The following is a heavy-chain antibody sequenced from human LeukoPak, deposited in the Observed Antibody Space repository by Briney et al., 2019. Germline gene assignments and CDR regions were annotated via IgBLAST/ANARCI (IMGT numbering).Heavy chain of an antibody. V-gene: IGHV4-39*07. CDR1: GGSISSSSYY. CDR3: ARVLGGYDSLYYFDY. D-gene: IGHD5-12*01. J-gene: IGHJ4*02. Sequence: SETLSLTCTVSGGSISSSSYYWGWIRQPPGKGLEWIGSIYYSGSTYYNPSLKSRVTISVDTSKNQFSLKLSSVTAADTAVYYCARVLGGYDSLYYFDYWGQGTLVTVSS. CDR2: IYYSGST.